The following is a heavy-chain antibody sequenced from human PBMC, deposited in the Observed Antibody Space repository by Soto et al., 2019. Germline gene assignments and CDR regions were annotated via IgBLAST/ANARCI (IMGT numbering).Heavy chain of an antibody. CDR1: GYTFTNYG. Sequence: QVQLVQSGAEVKKPGASVKVSCRASGYTFTNYGISWVRQAPGQGLEWMGWINANNGNTNYAQTLQGRVTMATDTSTSTAYMELRSLRSDDTAVYYCARDTMTGYLQFDYWGQGTLVTVSS. V-gene: IGHV1-18*01. D-gene: IGHD3-9*01. CDR2: INANNGNT. J-gene: IGHJ4*02. CDR3: ARDTMTGYLQFDY.